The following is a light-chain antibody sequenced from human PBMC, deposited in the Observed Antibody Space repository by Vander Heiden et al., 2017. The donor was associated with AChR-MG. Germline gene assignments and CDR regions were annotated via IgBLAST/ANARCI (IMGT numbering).Light chain of an antibody. V-gene: IGKV3-15*01. Sequence: DIVLTQSPATLSASPGERVSLSCRARQTISSNLAWYQQKPGQAPRLLIYDASTRATGIPVKFSGSRSGTDFTLTVDSLQSEDFAVYYCQQYNTWPITFGQGTRLEIK. CDR3: QQYNTWPIT. J-gene: IGKJ5*01. CDR1: QTISSN. CDR2: DAS.